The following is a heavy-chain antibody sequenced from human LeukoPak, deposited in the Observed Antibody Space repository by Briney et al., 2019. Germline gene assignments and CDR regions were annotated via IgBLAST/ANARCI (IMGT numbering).Heavy chain of an antibody. J-gene: IGHJ6*02. CDR1: GYTFTSYD. CDR2: MNPNSGNT. D-gene: IGHD1-26*01. V-gene: IGHV1-8*01. Sequence: ASVKVSCKASGYTFTSYDINWVRQATGQGLERMGWMNPNSGNTGYAQKFQGRVTMTRNTSISTAYMGLSSLRSEDTAVYYCVEATDYYGMDVWGQGTTVTVSS. CDR3: VEATDYYGMDV.